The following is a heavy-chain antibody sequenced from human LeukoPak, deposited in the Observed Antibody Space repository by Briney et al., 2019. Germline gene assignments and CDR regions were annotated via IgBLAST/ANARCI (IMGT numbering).Heavy chain of an antibody. D-gene: IGHD6-19*01. Sequence: GRSLRLSCAASGFTFDDYAMHRVRQAPGKGLEWVSGISWNSGSIGYADSVKGRFTISRDNAKNSLYLQMNSLRAEDTALYYCAKGLSSGWYKDYFDYWGQGTLVTVSS. V-gene: IGHV3-9*01. CDR3: AKGLSSGWYKDYFDY. J-gene: IGHJ4*02. CDR2: ISWNSGSI. CDR1: GFTFDDYA.